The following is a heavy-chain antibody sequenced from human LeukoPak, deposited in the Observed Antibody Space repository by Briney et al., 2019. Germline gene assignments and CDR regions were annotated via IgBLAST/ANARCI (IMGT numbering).Heavy chain of an antibody. CDR2: INHSGST. CDR3: ARGVKYYYGSGSYYNSRFDY. CDR1: GGSFSGYY. V-gene: IGHV4-34*01. Sequence: SETLSLTCAVYGGSFSGYYWSWIRQPPGKGLEWIGEINHSGSTNYNPSLKSRVTISVDTSKNQFSLKLSSVTAADTAVYYCARGVKYYYGSGSYYNSRFDYWGQGTLVTVSS. J-gene: IGHJ4*02. D-gene: IGHD3-10*01.